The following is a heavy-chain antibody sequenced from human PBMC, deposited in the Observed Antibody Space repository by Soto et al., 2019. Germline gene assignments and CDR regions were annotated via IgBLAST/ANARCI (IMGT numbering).Heavy chain of an antibody. D-gene: IGHD3-3*01. CDR2: ISYDGSNK. CDR3: ARDHKSPNKYYDFWSGYYSAYYYYGMDV. J-gene: IGHJ6*02. CDR1: GVTFSSYA. Sequence: LRLSCAASGVTFSSYAMHWVRQAPDKGLDWVAVISYDGSNKYYADSVKGRFTISRDNSKNTLYLQMNSLRAEDTAVYYCARDHKSPNKYYDFWSGYYSAYYYYGMDVWGQGTTVTVSS. V-gene: IGHV3-30-3*01.